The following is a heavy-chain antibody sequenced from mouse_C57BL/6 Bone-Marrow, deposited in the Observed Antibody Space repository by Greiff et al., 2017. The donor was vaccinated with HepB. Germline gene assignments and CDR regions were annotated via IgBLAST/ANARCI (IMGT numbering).Heavy chain of an antibody. J-gene: IGHJ2*01. Sequence: EVKLVESGGGLVQPKGSLKLSCAASGFSFNTYAMNWVRQAPGKGLEWVARIRSKSNNYATYYADSVKDRFTISRDDSESMLYLQMNNLKTEDTAMYYCVRHEDGDFDYWGQGTTLTVSS. V-gene: IGHV10-1*01. CDR3: VRHEDGDFDY. CDR1: GFSFNTYA. CDR2: IRSKSNNYAT.